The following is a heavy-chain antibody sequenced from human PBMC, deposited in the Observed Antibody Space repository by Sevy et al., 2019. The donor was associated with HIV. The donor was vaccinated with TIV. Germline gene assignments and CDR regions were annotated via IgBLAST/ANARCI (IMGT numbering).Heavy chain of an antibody. V-gene: IGHV3-30*18. Sequence: GGSLRLSCAASGFTFSSYGMHWVRQAPGKGLEWVAVISYDGSNKYYADSVKGRFTISRDNSKTTLYLQMNSLRAEDTAVYYCAKDRRGYTTSYYMDVWGKGTTVTVSS. D-gene: IGHD6-25*01. CDR3: AKDRRGYTTSYYMDV. CDR2: ISYDGSNK. J-gene: IGHJ6*03. CDR1: GFTFSSYG.